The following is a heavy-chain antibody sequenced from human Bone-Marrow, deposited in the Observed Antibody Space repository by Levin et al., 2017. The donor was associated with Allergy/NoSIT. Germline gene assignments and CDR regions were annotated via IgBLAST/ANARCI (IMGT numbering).Heavy chain of an antibody. Sequence: GGSLRLSCAASGFTFSSYAMHWVRQAPGKGLEWVAVISYDGSNKYYADSVKGRFTISRDNSKNTLYLQMNSLRAEDTAVYYCARDQVVVTAIDYWGQGTLVTVSS. CDR3: ARDQVVVTAIDY. CDR2: ISYDGSNK. CDR1: GFTFSSYA. V-gene: IGHV3-30-3*01. J-gene: IGHJ4*02. D-gene: IGHD2-21*02.